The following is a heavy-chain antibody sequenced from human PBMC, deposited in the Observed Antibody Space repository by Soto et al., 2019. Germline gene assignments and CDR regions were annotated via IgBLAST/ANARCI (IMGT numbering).Heavy chain of an antibody. J-gene: IGHJ4*02. CDR1: GGSISSSSYY. D-gene: IGHD3-10*01. Sequence: QLQLQESGPGLVKPSETLSLACTVSGGSISSSSYYWGWIRQPPGKGLEWIGGIYYSGSTYYNPSLKSLVTISVKTSNYQFSLMLSYVTATDTAFYYCVSISNYYGLGSPRYFFDYWGQGPLVTVSS. V-gene: IGHV4-39*01. CDR3: VSISNYYGLGSPRYFFDY. CDR2: IYYSGST.